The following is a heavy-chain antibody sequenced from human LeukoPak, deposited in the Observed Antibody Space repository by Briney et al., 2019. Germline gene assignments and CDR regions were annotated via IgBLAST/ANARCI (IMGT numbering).Heavy chain of an antibody. J-gene: IGHJ4*02. CDR2: IYYSGST. V-gene: IGHV4-39*07. Sequence: KPSETLSLTCTVSGGSISSSSYYWGWIRQPPGKGLEWIGSIYYSGSTYYNPSLKSRVTISVDTSKNQFSLKLSSVTAADTAVYYCARALSGGYYGSGSLGHWGQGTLVTVSS. CDR3: ARALSGGYYGSGSLGH. D-gene: IGHD3-10*01. CDR1: GGSISSSSYY.